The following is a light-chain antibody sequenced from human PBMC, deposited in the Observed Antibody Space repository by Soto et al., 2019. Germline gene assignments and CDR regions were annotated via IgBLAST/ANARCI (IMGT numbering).Light chain of an antibody. V-gene: IGKV3-20*01. J-gene: IGKJ1*01. CDR3: HYYGSPPRT. CDR2: GAS. Sequence: EIVLTQYPGTLSLSPGERATLSCRASQSVSSSYLAWYQQKPGQAPRLLIYGASSRATDIPDRFSGSGSGTDFTLAISRLETEDFAVYYCHYYGSPPRTFGEGTKVEIK. CDR1: QSVSSSY.